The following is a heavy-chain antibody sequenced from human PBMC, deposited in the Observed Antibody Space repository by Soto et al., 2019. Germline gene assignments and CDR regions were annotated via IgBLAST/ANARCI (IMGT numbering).Heavy chain of an antibody. D-gene: IGHD6-19*01. CDR3: ARDTSVPGPSTLDS. CDR1: GFTLSSYW. V-gene: IGHV3-74*01. Sequence: EAQLVESGGGLVQPGGSLRLSCAASGFTLSSYWMHWVRQAPGRGLMWVSRISSDGTDFLHADSVKGRLTISRDNSRKTVYLPVDSLGAEDSAVYFWARDTSVPGPSTLDSWGQGTLVAVSS. J-gene: IGHJ5*01. CDR2: ISSDGTDF.